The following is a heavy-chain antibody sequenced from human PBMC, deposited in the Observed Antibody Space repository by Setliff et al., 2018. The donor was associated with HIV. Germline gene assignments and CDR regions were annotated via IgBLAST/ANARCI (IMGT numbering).Heavy chain of an antibody. Sequence: TLSLTCSVSGGSFSSDSYYWGWIRQFPGKGLEWIGYIHYSGFTYYKPSLKSRVTISVDTSKNQFSLKLSSVTAADTAVYYCARYYYGSQTMLDYWGQGTLVTVSS. D-gene: IGHD3-10*01. V-gene: IGHV4-30-4*08. CDR2: IHYSGFT. J-gene: IGHJ4*02. CDR1: GGSFSSDSYY. CDR3: ARYYYGSQTMLDY.